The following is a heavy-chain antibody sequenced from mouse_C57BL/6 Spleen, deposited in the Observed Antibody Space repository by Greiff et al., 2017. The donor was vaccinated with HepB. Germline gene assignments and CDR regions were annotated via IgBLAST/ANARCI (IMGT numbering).Heavy chain of an antibody. V-gene: IGHV1-22*01. J-gene: IGHJ1*03. CDR3: ARGAIYYYGSRYWYFDV. CDR1: GYTFTDYN. CDR2: INPNNGGT. Sequence: VQLQQSGPELVKPGASVKMSCKASGYTFTDYNMHWVKQSHGKSLEWIGYINPNNGGTSYNQKFKGKATLTVNKSSSTAYMELRSLTSEDSAVYYCARGAIYYYGSRYWYFDVWGTGTTVTVSS. D-gene: IGHD1-1*01.